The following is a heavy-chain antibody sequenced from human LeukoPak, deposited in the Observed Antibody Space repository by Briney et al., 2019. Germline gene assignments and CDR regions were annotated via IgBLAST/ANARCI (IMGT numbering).Heavy chain of an antibody. J-gene: IGHJ3*02. D-gene: IGHD2-15*01. CDR2: IYYSGST. Sequence: SETLSLTCTVSGGSISSYYWSWIRQPPGKGLEWIGYIYYSGSTNYNPSLKSRVTISVDTSKNQFSLKLSSVTAADTAVYYCARAGYCSGGSCLGRDAFDIWAKGQWSPSLQ. CDR1: GGSISSYY. CDR3: ARAGYCSGGSCLGRDAFDI. V-gene: IGHV4-59*01.